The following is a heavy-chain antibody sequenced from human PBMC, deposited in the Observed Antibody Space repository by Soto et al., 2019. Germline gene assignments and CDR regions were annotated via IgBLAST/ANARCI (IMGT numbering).Heavy chain of an antibody. Sequence: VQLVESGGGLVQPGRSLRLSCAASGFTFSSYWVHWVRQAPGKGLVWVSRIDNAGSSVRYADSVKGRFTISRDNAKNTLYMQMTSLRAEDTAVYYCTRVGGSVSGLDVWCQGTTVTGSS. CDR2: IDNAGSSV. V-gene: IGHV3-74*01. D-gene: IGHD1-26*01. J-gene: IGHJ6*02. CDR1: GFTFSSYW. CDR3: TRVGGSVSGLDV.